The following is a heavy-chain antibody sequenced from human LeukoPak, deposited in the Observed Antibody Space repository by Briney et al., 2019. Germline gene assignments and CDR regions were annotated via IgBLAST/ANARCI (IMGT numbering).Heavy chain of an antibody. CDR2: INHSGST. CDR3: ASGRELLRVFDY. Sequence: SETLSLTCAVHGGSFSGYYWSWIRQPPGKGLEWIGEINHSGSTNYNPSLKSRVTISVDTSKNQFSLKLSSVTAADTAVYYCASGRELLRVFDYWGQGTLVTVSS. CDR1: GGSFSGYY. J-gene: IGHJ4*02. V-gene: IGHV4-34*01. D-gene: IGHD1-26*01.